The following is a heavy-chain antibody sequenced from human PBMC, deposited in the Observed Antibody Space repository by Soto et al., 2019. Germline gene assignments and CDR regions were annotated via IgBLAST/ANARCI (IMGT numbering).Heavy chain of an antibody. J-gene: IGHJ5*02. CDR1: GFTFSSYG. V-gene: IGHV3-33*01. CDR3: ARDVSVRLPNWFDP. D-gene: IGHD6-25*01. Sequence: GGSLRLSCGASGFTFSSYGMHWVRQAPGKGLEWVAVIWYDGSNKYYADSVKGRFTISRDNSKNTLYLQMNSLRAEDTAVYYCARDVSVRLPNWFDPWGQGTLVTVSS. CDR2: IWYDGSNK.